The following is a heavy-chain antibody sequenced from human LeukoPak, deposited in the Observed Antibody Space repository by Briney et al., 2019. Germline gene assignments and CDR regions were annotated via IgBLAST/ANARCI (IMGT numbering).Heavy chain of an antibody. J-gene: IGHJ3*02. CDR2: TSAYTGNT. D-gene: IGHD3-10*01. Sequence: GASVKVSCKASGYSFTSSGFTWVRQAPGQGLEWMGWTSAYTGNTNYAQKLQGRVTMTTVTSTTTAYMELRSLISDDTAVYYCARIDFGSGSFAFDIWGQGTMVTVSS. CDR3: ARIDFGSGSFAFDI. V-gene: IGHV1-18*01. CDR1: GYSFTSSG.